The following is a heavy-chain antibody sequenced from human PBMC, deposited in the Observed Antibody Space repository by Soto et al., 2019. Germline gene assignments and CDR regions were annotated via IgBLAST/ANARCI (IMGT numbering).Heavy chain of an antibody. V-gene: IGHV3-30-3*01. CDR2: ISYDGSNK. CDR3: ARDTAGRYYLFDY. J-gene: IGHJ4*02. CDR1: GFTFSSYA. Sequence: GGSLRLSCAASGFTFSSYAMHWVRQAPGKGLEWVAVISYDGSNKYYADSVKGRFTISRDNSKNTLYLQMNSLRAEDTAVYYWARDTAGRYYLFDYWGQGTLVTLSS. D-gene: IGHD1-26*01.